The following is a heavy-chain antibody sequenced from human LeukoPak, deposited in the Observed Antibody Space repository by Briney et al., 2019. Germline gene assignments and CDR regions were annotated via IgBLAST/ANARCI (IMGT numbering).Heavy chain of an antibody. V-gene: IGHV3-7*01. Sequence: GGSLRLSCAASGFTFSSYWMSWVRQAPGKGLEWVANIKQDGSEKYYVDSVKGRFTISRDNAKNSLYLQMNSLRAEDTAVYYCATYSWGYCSSTSCSTFDYWGQGTLVTVSS. D-gene: IGHD2-2*02. J-gene: IGHJ4*02. CDR2: IKQDGSEK. CDR1: GFTFSSYW. CDR3: ATYSWGYCSSTSCSTFDY.